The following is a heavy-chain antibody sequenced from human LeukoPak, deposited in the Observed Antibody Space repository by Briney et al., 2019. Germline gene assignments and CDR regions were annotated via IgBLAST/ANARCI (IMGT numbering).Heavy chain of an antibody. V-gene: IGHV1-69*13. CDR3: ARADFPDIEGIAVAFDLDY. J-gene: IGHJ4*02. CDR2: IIPIFGTA. D-gene: IGHD6-19*01. Sequence: GASVKVSCKASGGTFSSYAISWVRQAPGQGLEWMGGIIPIFGTANYAQKFQGRVTITADESTSTAYMELSSLRSEDTAVYYCARADFPDIEGIAVAFDLDYWGQGTLVTVSS. CDR1: GGTFSSYA.